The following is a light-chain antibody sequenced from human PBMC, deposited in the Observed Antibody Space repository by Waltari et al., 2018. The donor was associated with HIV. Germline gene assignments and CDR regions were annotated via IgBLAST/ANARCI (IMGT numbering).Light chain of an antibody. CDR1: TSNVGNNF. V-gene: IGLV1-47*01. J-gene: IGLJ1*01. CDR3: ATWDVSLGASYV. CDR2: RDN. Sequence: QSVLTQPPSASGTPGQRVTISCSGTTSNVGNNFVSWYQQLPGTAPKLLIYRDNQRPAGVPDRFSGSKAGASASLAISGLRSEDEGDYHRATWDVSLGASYVFGAGTKVTVL.